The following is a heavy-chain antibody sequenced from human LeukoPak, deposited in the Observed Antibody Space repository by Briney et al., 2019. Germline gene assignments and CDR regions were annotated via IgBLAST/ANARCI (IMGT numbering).Heavy chain of an antibody. CDR1: AYSISSDFY. V-gene: IGHV4-38-2*02. CDR2: IYHSGSK. Sequence: KPSETLSLTCIVSAYSISSDFYWGWIRQPPGKGLEWIGSIYHSGSKYQNPSLKSRVTISVDTSKNQFSLNLTSVTAADTAVYYCAREVTYSRASHNAFDVWGQGTVVTVSA. J-gene: IGHJ3*01. CDR3: AREVTYSRASHNAFDV. D-gene: IGHD4-11*01.